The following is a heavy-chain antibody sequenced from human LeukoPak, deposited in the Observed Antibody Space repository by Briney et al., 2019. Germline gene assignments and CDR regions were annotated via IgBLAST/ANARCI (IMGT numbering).Heavy chain of an antibody. CDR3: AKGGSGHERRGQAQLFIHFVY. CDR1: GFTFSTNA. J-gene: IGHJ4*02. CDR2: ISYDGGNK. D-gene: IGHD5-12*01. V-gene: IGHV3-30*18. Sequence: GGSLRLSCAASGFTFSTNAMHWVRQAPGKGLEWVAVISYDGGNKYYADSVKGRFTISRDNSKNALYLQMNSLRAEETAVYYCAKGGSGHERRGQAQLFIHFVYWGQGTLVTVSS.